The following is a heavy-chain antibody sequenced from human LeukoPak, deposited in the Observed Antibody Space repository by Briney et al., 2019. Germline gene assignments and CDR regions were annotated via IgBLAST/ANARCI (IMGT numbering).Heavy chain of an antibody. CDR1: GYSFSTSW. Sequence: GESLKISCKAFGYSFSTSWIGWVRQMPGKGLEWMAIIYPHDSSTRYSPSFQGQVTISADKSINTAYLQWTSLKASDTAMYYCARGISYYDRSFDYWGQGTLVTVS. D-gene: IGHD3-22*01. V-gene: IGHV5-51*01. CDR3: ARGISYYDRSFDY. J-gene: IGHJ4*02. CDR2: IYPHDSST.